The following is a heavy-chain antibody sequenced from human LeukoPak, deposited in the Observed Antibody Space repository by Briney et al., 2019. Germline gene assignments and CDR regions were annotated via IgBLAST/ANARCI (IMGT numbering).Heavy chain of an antibody. CDR3: ARGNHPYCSSTSCPFHYYYYMDV. CDR1: GGSISSYY. CDR2: IYYSGST. J-gene: IGHJ6*03. D-gene: IGHD2-2*01. V-gene: IGHV4-59*01. Sequence: PSETLSLTCTVSGGSISSYYWSWIRQPPGKGLEWIGYIYYSGSTNYNPSLKSRVTISVDTSKNQFSLKLSSVTAADTAVYYCARGNHPYCSSTSCPFHYYYYMDVWGKGTTVTISS.